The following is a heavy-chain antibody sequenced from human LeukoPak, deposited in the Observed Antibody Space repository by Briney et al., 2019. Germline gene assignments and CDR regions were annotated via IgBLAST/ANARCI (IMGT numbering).Heavy chain of an antibody. D-gene: IGHD6-19*01. J-gene: IGHJ4*02. CDR1: GFTFSSYG. V-gene: IGHV3-30*03. CDR2: ISYDGSNK. Sequence: GGSLRLSCAASGFTFSSYGMHWVRQAPGKGLEWVAVISYDGSNKYYADSVKGRFTISRDNSKNTLYLQMNSLRAEDTAVYYCARVGGWYFFDYWGQGTLVTVSS. CDR3: ARVGGWYFFDY.